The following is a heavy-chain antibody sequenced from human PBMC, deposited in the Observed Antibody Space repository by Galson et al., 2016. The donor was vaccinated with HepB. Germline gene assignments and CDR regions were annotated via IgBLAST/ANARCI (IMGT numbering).Heavy chain of an antibody. V-gene: IGHV3-13*01. D-gene: IGHD4-23*01. J-gene: IGHJ6*02. CDR2: IGTSGDT. CDR1: GFTFSSYD. CDR3: ARGGGYSGYFGMDV. Sequence: SLRLSCAASGFTFSSYDMHWVRQATGKGLEWVSAIGTSGDTYYPGSVKGRFTISRENAKNSLYLQMNTLRAGDTAVYYCARGGGYSGYFGMDVWGHGTTVTVSS.